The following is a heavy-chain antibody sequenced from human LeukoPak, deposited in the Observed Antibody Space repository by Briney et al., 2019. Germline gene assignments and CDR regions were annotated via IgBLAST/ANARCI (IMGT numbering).Heavy chain of an antibody. V-gene: IGHV3-23*01. CDR1: GFTFSGYA. CDR3: AKDTFGYSSGWYDY. Sequence: PGGSLRLSCAASGFTFSGYAMSWVRQAPGKGLEWVSAISGSGGSTYYADSVKGRFTISRDNSKNTLYLQMNSLRAEDTAVYYCAKDTFGYSSGWYDYWGQGTLVTVSS. J-gene: IGHJ4*02. CDR2: ISGSGGST. D-gene: IGHD6-19*01.